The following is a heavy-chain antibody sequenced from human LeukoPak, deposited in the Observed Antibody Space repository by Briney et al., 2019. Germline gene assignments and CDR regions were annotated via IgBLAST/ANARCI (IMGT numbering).Heavy chain of an antibody. CDR2: IYYSGST. CDR1: GGSISSYY. Sequence: TSETLSLTCTVSGGSISSYYWSWIRQPPGKGLEWIGYIYYSGSTNYNPSLKGRVTISVDTSKNQFSLKLSSVTAADTAVYYCARDPGQQLPFGYFDYWGQGTLVTVSS. J-gene: IGHJ4*02. D-gene: IGHD6-13*01. V-gene: IGHV4-59*01. CDR3: ARDPGQQLPFGYFDY.